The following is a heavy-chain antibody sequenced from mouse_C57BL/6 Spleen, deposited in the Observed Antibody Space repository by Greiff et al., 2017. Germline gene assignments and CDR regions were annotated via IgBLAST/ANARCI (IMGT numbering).Heavy chain of an antibody. CDR3: ASFYYGSSSSWFAY. V-gene: IGHV1-74*01. CDR2: IHPSDSDT. D-gene: IGHD1-1*01. CDR1: GYTFTSYW. J-gene: IGHJ3*01. Sequence: VKLQQPGAELVKPGASVKVSCKASGYTFTSYWMHWVKQRPGQGLEWIGRIHPSDSDTNYNQKFKGKATLTVDKSSSTAYMQLSSLTSEDSAVYYCASFYYGSSSSWFAYWGQGTLVTVSA.